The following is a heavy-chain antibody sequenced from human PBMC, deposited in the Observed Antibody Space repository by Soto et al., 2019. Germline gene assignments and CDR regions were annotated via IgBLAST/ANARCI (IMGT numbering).Heavy chain of an antibody. D-gene: IGHD6-13*01. J-gene: IGHJ4*02. V-gene: IGHV1-18*01. CDR2: ISAYNGDT. Sequence: ASVKVSCKVSGGSFREYGISWVRQAPGQGLEWMGWISAYNGDTDYEQKLQGRVTMTTDTSTTTAYMELRSLRSDDTAVYYCARDLSTGYCSSWYGRSSLDYWGQGTLVTVSS. CDR1: GGSFREYG. CDR3: ARDLSTGYCSSWYGRSSLDY.